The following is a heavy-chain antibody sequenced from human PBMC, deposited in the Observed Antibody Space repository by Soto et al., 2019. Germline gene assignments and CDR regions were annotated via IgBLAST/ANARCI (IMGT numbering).Heavy chain of an antibody. CDR3: ARLGIAVAGTDYYYYGMDV. V-gene: IGHV5-51*01. CDR1: EGSFAGYG. CDR2: IYPGASDT. D-gene: IGHD6-19*01. J-gene: IGHJ6*02. Sequence: PGESLKICWSVAEGSFAGYGSRWIRQKTGKGLELMGIIYPGASDTRNSPSFQSQFTTSAAKSISNAYLHWSSLQPSDTAMYSCARLGIAVAGTDYYYYGMDVWGQGTTVTVSS.